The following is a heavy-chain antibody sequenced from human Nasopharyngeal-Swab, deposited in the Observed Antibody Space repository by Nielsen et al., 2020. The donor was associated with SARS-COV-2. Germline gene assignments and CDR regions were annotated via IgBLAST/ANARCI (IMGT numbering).Heavy chain of an antibody. Sequence: GESLKISCAASGFTFSGSAIHWVRQASGKGLEWVGRIRSKANSYATAYAASVKGRFTISRDDSKNTAYLQMNSLKTEDTAVYYCRRGSGYWGQGTLVTVSS. D-gene: IGHD3-3*01. V-gene: IGHV3-73*01. CDR3: RRGSGY. J-gene: IGHJ4*02. CDR2: IRSKANSYAT. CDR1: GFTFSGSA.